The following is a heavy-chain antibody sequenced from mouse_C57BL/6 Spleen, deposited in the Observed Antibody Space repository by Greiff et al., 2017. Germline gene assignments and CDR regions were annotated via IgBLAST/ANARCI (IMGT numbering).Heavy chain of an antibody. V-gene: IGHV1-15*01. CDR2: IDPETGGT. CDR1: GYTFTDYE. Sequence: QVQLKQSGAELVRPGASVTLSCKASGYTFTDYEMHWVKQTPVHGLEWIGAIDPETGGTAYKQKFKGKAILTADKSSSTAYMGLRSLTSADSAVYYCTRFQERYFDVWGTGTTVTVSS. J-gene: IGHJ1*03. CDR3: TRFQERYFDV.